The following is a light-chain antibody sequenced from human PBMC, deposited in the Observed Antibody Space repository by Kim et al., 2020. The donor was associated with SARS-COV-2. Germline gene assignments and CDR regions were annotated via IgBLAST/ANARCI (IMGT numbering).Light chain of an antibody. CDR1: QSLSGS. Sequence: ASVGDRVTVTCRASQSLSGSLAWYQQKPGKAPKLLIYDASTLESGDPSRFSGSGSGTEFTLTITGLQPDDFATYYCQQYSTYPLTFGGGTKVDIK. V-gene: IGKV1-5*01. CDR2: DAS. J-gene: IGKJ4*01. CDR3: QQYSTYPLT.